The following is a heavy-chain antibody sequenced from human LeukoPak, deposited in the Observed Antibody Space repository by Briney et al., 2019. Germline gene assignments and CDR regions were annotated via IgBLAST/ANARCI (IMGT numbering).Heavy chain of an antibody. CDR2: ISWNSGSI. CDR3: AKDKRGYGLGMLDY. J-gene: IGHJ4*02. V-gene: IGHV3-9*01. Sequence: GGSLRLSCAASGFTFGDYAMHWVRHAPGKGLEGVSGISWNSGSIGYADSVKGRFTISRDNAKNSLYLQMNSLRAEDTALYYCAKDKRGYGLGMLDYWGQGTLVTVSS. CDR1: GFTFGDYA. D-gene: IGHD7-27*01.